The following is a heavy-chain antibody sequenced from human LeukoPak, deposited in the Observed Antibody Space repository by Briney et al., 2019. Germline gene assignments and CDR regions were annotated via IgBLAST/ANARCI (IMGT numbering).Heavy chain of an antibody. J-gene: IGHJ4*02. V-gene: IGHV3-48*02. D-gene: IGHD2-15*01. CDR3: ARVAGTDDY. CDR2: ISGSGNTI. Sequence: PGGSLGLSCAASGFTFSSYSMNWVRQAPGKGLEWVSYISGSGNTIHHADSVRGRFTISRDNAKNSLYLQMNSLRDEDTAVYYCARVAGTDDYWGQGTLVTVSS. CDR1: GFTFSSYS.